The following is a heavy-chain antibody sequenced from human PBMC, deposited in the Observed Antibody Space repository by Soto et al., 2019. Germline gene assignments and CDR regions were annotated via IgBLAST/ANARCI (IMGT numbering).Heavy chain of an antibody. CDR2: INPNSGGT. CDR3: ARWAVAYYYDSPLDP. D-gene: IGHD3-22*01. J-gene: IGHJ5*02. V-gene: IGHV1-2*02. CDR1: GYTFTGYY. Sequence: ASVKVSCKASGYTFTGYYMHCVRQAPGQGLEWMGWINPNSGGTNYAQKFQGRVTMTRDTSISTAYMELSRLRSDDTAVYYCARWAVAYYYDSPLDPWGQGTLVTVS.